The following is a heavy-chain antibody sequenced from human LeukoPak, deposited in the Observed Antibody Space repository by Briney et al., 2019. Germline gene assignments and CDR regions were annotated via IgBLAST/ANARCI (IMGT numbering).Heavy chain of an antibody. D-gene: IGHD5-18*01. J-gene: IGHJ4*02. CDR1: GFTFNSYW. V-gene: IGHV3-33*06. CDR2: IWYDGSNK. Sequence: GGSLRLSCAASGFTFNSYWMNWVRQAPGKGLEWVAVIWYDGSNKYYADSVKGRFTISRDNSKNTLYLQMNSLRAEDTAVYYCAKETYVDTAMVTDFDYWGQGTLVTVSS. CDR3: AKETYVDTAMVTDFDY.